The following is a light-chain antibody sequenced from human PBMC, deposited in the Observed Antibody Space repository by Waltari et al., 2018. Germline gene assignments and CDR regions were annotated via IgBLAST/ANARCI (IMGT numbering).Light chain of an antibody. CDR3: LLFYSGARV. J-gene: IGLJ2*01. CDR2: DTS. V-gene: IGLV7-46*01. Sequence: QAVVTQEPSLTVSPGGTVTLTCGSSTGAVSSGHYPYWFQQKPGQAPRTLIYDTSNKHSWTPGRCSGSLLGGKAALTRSGAQPEDEAEYYCLLFYSGARVFGGGTKLTVL. CDR1: TGAVSSGHY.